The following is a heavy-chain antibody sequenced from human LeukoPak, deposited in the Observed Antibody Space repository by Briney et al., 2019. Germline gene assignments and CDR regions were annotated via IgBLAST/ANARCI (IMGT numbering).Heavy chain of an antibody. Sequence: GASVKVSCKASGFPFVGYYIHWVRQAPGQGLEWIGWMNPNSGGTNYAQKFQGRVSMTRDTSISTAYMEVTGLRYDDTAVYYCATDFMIRGVPTPDYWGQGTLVTVSS. V-gene: IGHV1-2*02. CDR3: ATDFMIRGVPTPDY. J-gene: IGHJ4*02. D-gene: IGHD3-10*01. CDR2: MNPNSGGT. CDR1: GFPFVGYY.